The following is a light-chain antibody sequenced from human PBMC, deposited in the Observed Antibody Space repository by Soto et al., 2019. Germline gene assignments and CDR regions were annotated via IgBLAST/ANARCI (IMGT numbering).Light chain of an antibody. Sequence: EIVLTQSPATLSLSPGERATLSCRASQSVSTYLAWHQHKPGQAPRLLIYDASNRATGIPARFIGSGSGTDFTLTISSLEPEDFAVYSCQQRSNWITFGQGTRLEIE. J-gene: IGKJ5*01. V-gene: IGKV3-11*01. CDR2: DAS. CDR3: QQRSNWIT. CDR1: QSVSTY.